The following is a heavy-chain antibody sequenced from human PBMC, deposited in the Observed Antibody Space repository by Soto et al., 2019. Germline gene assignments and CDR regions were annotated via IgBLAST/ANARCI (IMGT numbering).Heavy chain of an antibody. CDR3: VKDFRGGYDLTPD. Sequence: EVQLLESGGDLVQPGGSLRLSCAASGFTFSNYAMSWVRQAPGKGLEWVSLIRGSGGPTNYADSVKGRFTVSRDNSKNMLFLQMNSLRDEDTAVYYCVKDFRGGYDLTPDWGQGTLVTVSS. J-gene: IGHJ4*02. D-gene: IGHD5-12*01. CDR2: IRGSGGPT. CDR1: GFTFSNYA. V-gene: IGHV3-23*01.